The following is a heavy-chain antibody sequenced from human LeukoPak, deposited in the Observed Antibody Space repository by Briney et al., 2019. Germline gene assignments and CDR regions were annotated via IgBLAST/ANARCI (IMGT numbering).Heavy chain of an antibody. CDR1: GFTVSSNY. Sequence: GGSLRLSCAASGFTVSSNYMSWVRQAPGKGLEWVSVIYGGGSTYYADSVKGRFTISRDNSKNTLYLQMNSLRAEDTAVYYCARTYDSSSFYFDYWGQGTLVTVSS. V-gene: IGHV3-66*01. J-gene: IGHJ4*02. D-gene: IGHD6-13*01. CDR3: ARTYDSSSFYFDY. CDR2: IYGGGST.